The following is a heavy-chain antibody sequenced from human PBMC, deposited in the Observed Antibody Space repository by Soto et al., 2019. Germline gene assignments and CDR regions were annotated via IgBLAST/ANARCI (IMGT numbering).Heavy chain of an antibody. Sequence: ASVKVSCKASGGTFSSYAISWVRQAPGQGLEWMGGIIPIFGTANYAQKFQGRVTITADESTSTAYMELSSLRSEDTAVYYCARDLFRKYCSSTSCSDYYYYYGMDVWGQGTTVTVSS. V-gene: IGHV1-69*13. CDR3: ARDLFRKYCSSTSCSDYYYYYGMDV. D-gene: IGHD2-2*01. CDR2: IIPIFGTA. J-gene: IGHJ6*02. CDR1: GGTFSSYA.